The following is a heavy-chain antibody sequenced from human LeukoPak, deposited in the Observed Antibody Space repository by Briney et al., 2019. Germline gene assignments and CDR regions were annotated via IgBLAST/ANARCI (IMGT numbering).Heavy chain of an antibody. D-gene: IGHD3-22*01. J-gene: IGHJ5*02. Sequence: SETLSLTCTVSGGLISISTYYWGWIRQPPGKGLEWIGSIYYSGTTHYNPSLKSRVTIAVDTSKNQFSLKLISVTAADTAVYYCAREYYYDSSGYHWFDPWGQGTLVTVSS. V-gene: IGHV4-39*07. CDR3: AREYYYDSSGYHWFDP. CDR1: GGLISISTYY. CDR2: IYYSGTT.